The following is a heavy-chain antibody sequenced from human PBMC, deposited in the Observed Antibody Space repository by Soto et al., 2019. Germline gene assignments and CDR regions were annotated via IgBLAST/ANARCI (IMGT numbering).Heavy chain of an antibody. D-gene: IGHD3-3*01. CDR1: GGSIGSYY. CDR2: IYYSGST. CDR3: ARDSYYDFWSGYYTGRDYYYYYMDV. V-gene: IGHV4-59*01. J-gene: IGHJ6*03. Sequence: SETLSLTCTVSGGSIGSYYWSWIRQPPGKGLEWIGYIYYSGSTNYNPSLKSRVTISVDTSKNQFSLKLSSVTAADTAVYYCARDSYYDFWSGYYTGRDYYYYYMDVWGKGTTVTVSS.